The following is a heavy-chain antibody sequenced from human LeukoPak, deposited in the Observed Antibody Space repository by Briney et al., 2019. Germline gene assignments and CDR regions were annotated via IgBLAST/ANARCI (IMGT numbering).Heavy chain of an antibody. D-gene: IGHD2-15*01. CDR3: AGRGHRYSRD. V-gene: IGHV4-4*09. CDR2: IQDSGIT. Sequence: SETLSLICNVSGDSVSSGYWSWIRQSPGKGLEWIGFIQDSGITDYNPSLKSRLYMSVDISKNQFSLNLRPVTAADTAVYYCAGRGHRYSRDWGQGILVTISS. J-gene: IGHJ1*01. CDR1: GDSVSSGY.